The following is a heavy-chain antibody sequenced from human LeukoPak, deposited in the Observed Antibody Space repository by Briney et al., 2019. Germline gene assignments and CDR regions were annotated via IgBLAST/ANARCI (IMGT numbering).Heavy chain of an antibody. CDR3: ARADYGGSSGADI. V-gene: IGHV3-30-3*01. CDR1: GFTSSSYA. Sequence: GRSLRLSCAASGFTSSSYAMHCVRQAPGKGLEWVAVISYDGSNKYYADSVKGRFTISRDNSKNTLYLQMNSLRAEDTAVYYCARADYGGSSGADIWGQGTMVTVSS. CDR2: ISYDGSNK. D-gene: IGHD4-23*01. J-gene: IGHJ3*02.